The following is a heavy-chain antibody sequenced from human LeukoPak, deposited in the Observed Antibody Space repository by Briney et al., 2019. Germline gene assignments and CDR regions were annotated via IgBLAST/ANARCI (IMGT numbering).Heavy chain of an antibody. Sequence: GGSLRLSCAASVFTFSSYSMNWVRQAPGKGLEWVSSISSSSSYIYYADSVKGRFTISRDNAKNSLYLQMNSLRAEAAPFSHCARGDDCSGASCYFQDYGMDVWGQGTTVTVSS. J-gene: IGHJ6*02. V-gene: IGHV3-21*01. D-gene: IGHD2-15*01. CDR3: ARGDDCSGASCYFQDYGMDV. CDR1: VFTFSSYS. CDR2: ISSSSSYI.